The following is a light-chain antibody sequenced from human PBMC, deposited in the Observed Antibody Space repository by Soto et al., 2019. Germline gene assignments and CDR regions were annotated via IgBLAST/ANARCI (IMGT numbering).Light chain of an antibody. Sequence: DVVMTQPPLFLPVTLGQPASISCRSSQSLAHSDGNTYLTWFQQRPGQSPRRLIYKASNRDSGVPDRFSGSGSGTDFTLKIGRVEAEDVAVYYCMQGTHWPWTFGQGTKVDIK. J-gene: IGKJ1*01. CDR1: QSLAHSDGNTY. CDR3: MQGTHWPWT. V-gene: IGKV2-30*02. CDR2: KAS.